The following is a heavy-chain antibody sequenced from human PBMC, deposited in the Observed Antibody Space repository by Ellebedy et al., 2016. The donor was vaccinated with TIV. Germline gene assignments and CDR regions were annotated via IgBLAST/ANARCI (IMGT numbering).Heavy chain of an antibody. CDR2: INACNANT. CDR1: GYTFTRYA. J-gene: IGHJ4*02. CDR3: ARDVVVWFGESGLDY. D-gene: IGHD3-10*01. V-gene: IGHV1-3*01. Sequence: AASVKVSCKASGYTFTRYAMHLVRHAPGPRLEWMGWINACNANTKYSQKVQGRVTMTTDTSTSTAYMELRSMRSDDPAVYYCARDVVVWFGESGLDYWGQGTLVTVSS.